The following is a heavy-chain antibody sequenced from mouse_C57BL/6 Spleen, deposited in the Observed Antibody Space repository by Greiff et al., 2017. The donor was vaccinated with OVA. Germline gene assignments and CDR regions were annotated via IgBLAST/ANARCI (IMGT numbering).Heavy chain of an antibody. CDR1: GFTFSSYG. J-gene: IGHJ3*01. Sequence: DVKLVESGGDLVKPGGSLKLSCAASGFTFSSYGMSWVRQTPDKRLEWVATISSGGSYTYYPDSVKGRFTISRDNAKNTLYLQMSSLESEDTAMYYCARSNSFAYWGQGTLVTVSA. D-gene: IGHD2-5*01. CDR2: ISSGGSYT. CDR3: ARSNSFAY. V-gene: IGHV5-6*02.